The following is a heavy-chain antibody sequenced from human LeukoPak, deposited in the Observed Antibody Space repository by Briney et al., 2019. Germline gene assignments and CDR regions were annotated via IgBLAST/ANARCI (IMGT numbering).Heavy chain of an antibody. J-gene: IGHJ4*02. CDR2: IYGDGSFT. CDR1: GFTFSNFW. CDR3: AKAVGNQDFDY. D-gene: IGHD1-14*01. V-gene: IGHV3-74*01. Sequence: GGSLRLSCAASGFTFSNFWMHWVRQAPGKGLVWVALIYGDGSFTRYADSVKGRFTISRDNSKNTLYLQMNSLRAEDTAVYYCAKAVGNQDFDYWGQGTLVTVSS.